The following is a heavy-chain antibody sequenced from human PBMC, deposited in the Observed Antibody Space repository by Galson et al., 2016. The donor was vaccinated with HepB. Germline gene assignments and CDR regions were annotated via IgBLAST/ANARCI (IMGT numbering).Heavy chain of an antibody. CDR2: ISDDGSNK. Sequence: SLRLSCAASGFTFTNYGMHWVRQAPGKGLEWVAVISDDGSNKYYRDSVKGRFTISRDNSKNTLYLQMNSLRPEDTAVYYCAKEHSSTRYDMDVWGQGTTVTVSS. V-gene: IGHV3-30*18. J-gene: IGHJ6*02. CDR1: GFTFTNYG. D-gene: IGHD2-2*01. CDR3: AKEHSSTRYDMDV.